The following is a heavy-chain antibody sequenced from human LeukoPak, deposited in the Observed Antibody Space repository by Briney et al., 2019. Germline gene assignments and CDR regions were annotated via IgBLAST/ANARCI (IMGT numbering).Heavy chain of an antibody. CDR1: GFTFSTYE. Sequence: GGSLRLSCVASGFTFSTYEMKWVRQAPGKGLEWVSYISSSGGTIYYADSVKGRFTISRDNAKHSLYLQMNSLRAEDTAVYYCARDPALDYWGQGTLVTVSS. V-gene: IGHV3-48*03. CDR3: ARDPALDY. J-gene: IGHJ4*02. CDR2: ISSSGGTI.